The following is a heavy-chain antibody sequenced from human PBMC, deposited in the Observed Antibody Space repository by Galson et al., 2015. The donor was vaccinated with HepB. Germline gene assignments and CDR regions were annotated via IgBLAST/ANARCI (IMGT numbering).Heavy chain of an antibody. V-gene: IGHV3-7*03. Sequence: SLRLSCAASGFTFSSYWMSWVRQAPGKGLEWVANIKQDGSEKYYVDSVKGRFTISRDNAKNSLYLQMNSLRAEDTAVYYCARAPTYSSSWYGGGYSYWYFDLWGRGTLVTVSS. CDR2: IKQDGSEK. D-gene: IGHD6-13*01. CDR1: GFTFSSYW. CDR3: ARAPTYSSSWYGGGYSYWYFDL. J-gene: IGHJ2*01.